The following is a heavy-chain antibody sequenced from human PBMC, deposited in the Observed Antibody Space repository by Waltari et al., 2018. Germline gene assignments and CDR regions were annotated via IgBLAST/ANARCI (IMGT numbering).Heavy chain of an antibody. J-gene: IGHJ5*02. CDR1: GYTFTSYD. V-gene: IGHV1-8*01. CDR2: VNPNTGNT. CDR3: ARGAAPGKGAHWFAP. Sequence: QVQLVQSGAEVKKPGASVKVSCKASGYTFTSYDINWLRQATGQGPEWMAWVNPNTGNTGYAQKFQDRLSITTNNSITTAYMELPSLTSDDTAIYYCARGAAPGKGAHWFAPWGQGTLVTVSS. D-gene: IGHD6-13*01.